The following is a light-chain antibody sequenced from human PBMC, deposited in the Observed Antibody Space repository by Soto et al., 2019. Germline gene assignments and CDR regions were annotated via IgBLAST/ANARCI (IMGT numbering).Light chain of an antibody. CDR1: SSDVGGYNY. Sequence: QSALTQPASVSGSPGQSITISCTGTSSDVGGYNYVSWYQQHPGKAPKLMIYDVSNRPSGVSNHFSGSKSGNTASLSISGLQAEDEADYYCSSYTSSSTLEVVFGGGTKVTVL. J-gene: IGLJ2*01. CDR3: SSYTSSSTLEVV. V-gene: IGLV2-14*01. CDR2: DVS.